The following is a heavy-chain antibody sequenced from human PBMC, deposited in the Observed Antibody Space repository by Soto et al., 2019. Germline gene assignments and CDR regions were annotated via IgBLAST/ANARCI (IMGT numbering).Heavy chain of an antibody. CDR2: IYYSGST. Sequence: SETLSLTCTVSGGSISSSSYYWGWIRQPPGKGLEWIGSIYYSGSTYYNPSLKSRVTISVDTSKNQFSLKLSSVTAADTAVYYCARHGDIVVVPAAIHFDYWGQGTLVTVSS. V-gene: IGHV4-39*01. J-gene: IGHJ4*02. CDR3: ARHGDIVVVPAAIHFDY. D-gene: IGHD2-2*01. CDR1: GGSISSSSYY.